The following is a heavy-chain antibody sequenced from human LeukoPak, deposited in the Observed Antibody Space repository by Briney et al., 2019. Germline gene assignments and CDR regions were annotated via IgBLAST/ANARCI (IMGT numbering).Heavy chain of an antibody. Sequence: ASVKVSCKASGYTFTSYDINWVRQATGQGLEWMGWMNPNSGNTGYAQEFQGRVTMTRNTSISTAYMELSSLRSEDTAVYYCARGTYSSSWTLLGYWGQGTLVTVSS. J-gene: IGHJ4*02. CDR3: ARGTYSSSWTLLGY. V-gene: IGHV1-8*01. CDR1: GYTFTSYD. CDR2: MNPNSGNT. D-gene: IGHD6-13*01.